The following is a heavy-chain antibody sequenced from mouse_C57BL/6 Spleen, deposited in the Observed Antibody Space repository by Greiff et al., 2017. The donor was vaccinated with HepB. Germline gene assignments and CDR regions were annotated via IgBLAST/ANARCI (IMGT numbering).Heavy chain of an antibody. D-gene: IGHD2-3*01. CDR1: GYTFTDYY. CDR2: INPNDGGT. V-gene: IGHV1-26*01. CDR3: ARIYDGYCYAIDY. Sequence: VQLQQSGPELVKPGASVKISCKASGYTFTDYYMNWVKQSHGKSLEWIGDINPNDGGTSYNQKFKGKATLTVDKSSSTAYMELRSLTSEDSAVYYCARIYDGYCYAIDYWGQGTSVTVSS. J-gene: IGHJ4*01.